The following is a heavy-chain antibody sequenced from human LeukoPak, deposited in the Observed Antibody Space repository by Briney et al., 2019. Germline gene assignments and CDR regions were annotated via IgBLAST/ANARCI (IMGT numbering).Heavy chain of an antibody. D-gene: IGHD3-3*01. CDR2: ISSSSSYI. CDR1: GFTFSSYS. Sequence: GGSLRLSCAASGFTFSSYSMNWVRQAPGKGLEWVSSISSSSSYIYYADSVKGRFTISRDNAKNSLYLQMNSLRAEDTAVYYCARGGDFWSGYYTTKADYWGQGTLVTVSS. V-gene: IGHV3-21*01. CDR3: ARGGDFWSGYYTTKADY. J-gene: IGHJ4*02.